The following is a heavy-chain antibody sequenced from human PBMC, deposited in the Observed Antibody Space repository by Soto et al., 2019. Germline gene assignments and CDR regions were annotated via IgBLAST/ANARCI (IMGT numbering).Heavy chain of an antibody. J-gene: IGHJ6*02. CDR3: AKDMSSSWSRIYYYYYYGMDV. Sequence: QVQLVESGGGVVQPGRSLRLSCAASGFTFSSYGMHWVRQAPGKGLEWVAVISYDGSNKYYADSVKGRFTISRDNSKNTLYLQMNSLRAEDTAVYYCAKDMSSSWSRIYYYYYYGMDVWGQGTTVTVSS. D-gene: IGHD6-13*01. CDR2: ISYDGSNK. V-gene: IGHV3-30*18. CDR1: GFTFSSYG.